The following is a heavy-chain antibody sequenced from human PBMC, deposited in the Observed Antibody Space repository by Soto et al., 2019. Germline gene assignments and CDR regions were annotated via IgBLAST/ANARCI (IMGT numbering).Heavy chain of an antibody. CDR2: IIPIFGTA. V-gene: IGHV1-69*06. D-gene: IGHD3-3*01. CDR1: GGTFSSYA. CDR3: ARGYFWSGYYRHYYYGMDV. J-gene: IGHJ6*02. Sequence: GASVKVSCKASGGTFSSYAISWVRQAPGQGLEWMGRIIPIFGTANYAQKFQGRVTITADKSPSTAYMELSSLRSEDTAVYYCARGYFWSGYYRHYYYGMDVWGQGITVTVSS.